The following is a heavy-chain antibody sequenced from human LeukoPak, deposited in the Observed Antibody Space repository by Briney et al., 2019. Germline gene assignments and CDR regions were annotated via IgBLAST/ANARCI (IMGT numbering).Heavy chain of an antibody. J-gene: IGHJ4*02. Sequence: SETLSLTCAVYGGSFSGYYWSWIRQPPGKGLEWIGEINHSGSTNYNPSLKIRVTISVDTSKNQFSLKLSSVTAADTAVYYCARGASYYAPFDYWGQGTLVTVSS. CDR3: ARGASYYAPFDY. CDR2: INHSGST. CDR1: GGSFSGYY. D-gene: IGHD3-10*01. V-gene: IGHV4-34*01.